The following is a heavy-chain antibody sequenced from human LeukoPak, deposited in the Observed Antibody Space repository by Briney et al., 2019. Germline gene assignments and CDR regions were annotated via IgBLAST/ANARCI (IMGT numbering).Heavy chain of an antibody. CDR2: ISGSGGST. CDR3: AKVLSTKAAPSRDFDY. V-gene: IGHV3-23*01. D-gene: IGHD6-13*01. J-gene: IGHJ4*02. CDR1: GFTFSSYA. Sequence: PGGSLRLSCAASGFTFSSYAMSWVRQAPGKGLEWVSAISGSGGSTYYADSVKGRFTISRDNSRNTLYLQMNSLRAEDTAVYYCAKVLSTKAAPSRDFDYWGQGTLVTVSS.